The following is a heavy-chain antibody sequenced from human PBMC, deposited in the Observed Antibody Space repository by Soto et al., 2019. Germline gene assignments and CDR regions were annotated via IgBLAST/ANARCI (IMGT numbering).Heavy chain of an antibody. CDR2: ISYDGSNK. CDR1: GFTFSSYA. J-gene: IGHJ4*02. D-gene: IGHD3-3*01. CDR3: ASTVFGVVRELNY. Sequence: QVQLVESGGGVVQPGRSLRLSCAASGFTFSSYAMHWVRQAPGKGLEWVAVISYDGSNKYYADSVKGRFTISRDNSKNTLYLQMNSLRAEDTAVYYCASTVFGVVRELNYWGQGTLVTVSS. V-gene: IGHV3-30-3*01.